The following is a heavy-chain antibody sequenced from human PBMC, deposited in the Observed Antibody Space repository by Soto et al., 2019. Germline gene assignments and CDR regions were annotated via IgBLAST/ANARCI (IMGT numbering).Heavy chain of an antibody. V-gene: IGHV3-48*01. CDR3: VIDPSAYSASVFDY. CDR2: ISGSATTI. J-gene: IGHJ4*02. D-gene: IGHD5-12*01. CDR1: GFTFINYN. Sequence: GGSLRLSCAASGFTFINYNMNWFRQAPGKGLEWVSYISGSATTIYYADSVKGRFTISRDNAQNSLYLQMNSLRVEDTAVYYCVIDPSAYSASVFDYCGKGNLVTVYS.